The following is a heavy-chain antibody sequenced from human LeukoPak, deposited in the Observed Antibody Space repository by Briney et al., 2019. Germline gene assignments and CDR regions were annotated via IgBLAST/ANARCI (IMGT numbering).Heavy chain of an antibody. V-gene: IGHV1-18*01. CDR2: ISAYNGNT. CDR3: ARVGGVDDFWSGYYNDAFDI. J-gene: IGHJ3*02. CDR1: GYTFTSYG. Sequence: ASVKVSCKASGYTFTSYGISWVRQAPGQGLEWMGWISAYNGNTNYAQKLQGRVTMTTDTSTSTAYMELRSLRSDDTAVYYCARVGGVDDFWSGYYNDAFDIWGQGTMVTVSS. D-gene: IGHD3-3*01.